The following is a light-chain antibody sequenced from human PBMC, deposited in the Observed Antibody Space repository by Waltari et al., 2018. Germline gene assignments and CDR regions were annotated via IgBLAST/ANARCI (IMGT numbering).Light chain of an antibody. V-gene: IGKV4-1*01. CDR2: WAY. Sequence: DIVMTQSPDSLAVSLGERATINCKSSQSVLYSSSNKIYLAWYQQKPRQPPKLLIYWAYTRESGVPDRFSGTGSGTDFTLTISRLQAEDVAVYYCQQYFKTPLTFGGGTKVEIK. CDR3: QQYFKTPLT. CDR1: QSVLYSSSNKIY. J-gene: IGKJ4*01.